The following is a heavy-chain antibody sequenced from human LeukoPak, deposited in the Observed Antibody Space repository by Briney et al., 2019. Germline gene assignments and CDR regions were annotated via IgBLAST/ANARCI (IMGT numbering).Heavy chain of an antibody. CDR1: GFTFSSYA. CDR3: ARGYSGWYLIDY. CDR2: ISYDGSNK. D-gene: IGHD6-19*01. Sequence: GGSLRLSCAASGFTFSSYAMHWVRQAPGKGLEWVAVISYDGSNKYYADSVKGRFTISRDNAKNSLYLQMNSLRAEDTAVYYCARGYSGWYLIDYWGQGTLVTVSS. V-gene: IGHV3-30*04. J-gene: IGHJ4*02.